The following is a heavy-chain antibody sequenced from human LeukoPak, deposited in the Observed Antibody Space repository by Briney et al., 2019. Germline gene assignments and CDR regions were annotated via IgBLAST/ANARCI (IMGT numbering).Heavy chain of an antibody. J-gene: IGHJ5*02. V-gene: IGHV4-59*01. CDR1: GGSISSYY. CDR2: IYFSGST. D-gene: IGHD3-9*01. CDR3: ARDILTGYYSGWFDP. Sequence: SETLSLTCTVSGGSISSYYWSWIRQPPGTGLEWIGYIYFSGSTNYTPSLKSRVTISVDTSKNQFSLKLSSVTAADTAVYYCARDILTGYYSGWFDPWGQGTLVTVSS.